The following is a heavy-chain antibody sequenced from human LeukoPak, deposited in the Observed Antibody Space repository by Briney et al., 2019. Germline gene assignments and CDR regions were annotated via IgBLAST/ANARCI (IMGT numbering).Heavy chain of an antibody. CDR3: ARASSSFSQNWFDP. CDR1: GFTFSSYI. V-gene: IGHV3-30-3*01. Sequence: GGSLRLSCAASGFTFSSYIMHWVRQAPGRGLEWVAVISYDGSNKYYADSVKGRFTISRDNSKNTLYLQMNSLRAEDTAVYYCARASSSFSQNWFDPWGQGTLVTVSS. CDR2: ISYDGSNK. J-gene: IGHJ5*02. D-gene: IGHD6-13*01.